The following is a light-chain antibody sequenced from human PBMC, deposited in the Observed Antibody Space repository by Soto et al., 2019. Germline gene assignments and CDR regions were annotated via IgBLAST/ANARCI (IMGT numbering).Light chain of an antibody. CDR3: QQNRQWPRT. Sequence: VDVSQSPTSLSVSPGERVILSCRASQSIDGDLAWYQHRPGQAPRLLISRASTRATGIPARFSGSGSGTDFTLTIRSLQSEDSAVYYCQQNRQWPRTFGRGTKVEV. CDR2: RAS. J-gene: IGKJ1*01. CDR1: QSIDGD. V-gene: IGKV3-15*01.